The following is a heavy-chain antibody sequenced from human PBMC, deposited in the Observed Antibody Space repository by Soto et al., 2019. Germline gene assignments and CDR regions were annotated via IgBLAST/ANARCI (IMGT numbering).Heavy chain of an antibody. Sequence: QVQLVQSGAEVKKPGSSVKVSCKASGGTFSSYAISWVRQAPGQGLEWMGEIIPILGTANYAQKFQGRVTITADEXTXIAYTELSRLRAEDTAVYYCARDNIDDILTGSWYDCWGQGPLVTVSS. CDR1: GGTFSSYA. V-gene: IGHV1-69*11. CDR2: IIPILGTA. D-gene: IGHD3-9*01. J-gene: IGHJ4*02. CDR3: ARDNIDDILTGSWYDC.